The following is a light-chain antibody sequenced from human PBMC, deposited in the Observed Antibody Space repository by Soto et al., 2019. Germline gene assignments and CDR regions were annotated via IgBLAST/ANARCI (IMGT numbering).Light chain of an antibody. V-gene: IGLV2-14*01. CDR3: CAYVRSNALL. Sequence: QSALTQPASVSGSPGQSIAISCTGSSSDIGIYKYVSWYQQHPGKVPKLIIYEVTNRPSGVSNRFSGSKSGNTASLTISGLQAEDEADYYCCAYVRSNALLFGGGTTLTVL. CDR1: SSDIGIYKY. J-gene: IGLJ2*01. CDR2: EVT.